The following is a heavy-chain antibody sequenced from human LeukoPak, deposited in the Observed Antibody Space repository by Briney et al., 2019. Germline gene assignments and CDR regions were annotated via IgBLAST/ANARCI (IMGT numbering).Heavy chain of an antibody. J-gene: IGHJ4*02. CDR1: GFTFSSYG. V-gene: IGHV3-33*01. CDR3: ARGKQGFDY. CDR2: IWYDGSNK. Sequence: GRSLRLSCAASGFTFSSYGMHWVRQAPGKGLEWVAVIWYDGSNKYYADSVKGRFTISRDNSRNTLYLQMNSLRAEDTAVYYCARGKQGFDYWGQGNLVTVSS.